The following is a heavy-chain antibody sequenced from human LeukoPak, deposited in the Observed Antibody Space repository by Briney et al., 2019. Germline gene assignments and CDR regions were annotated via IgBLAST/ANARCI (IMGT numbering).Heavy chain of an antibody. D-gene: IGHD3-10*01. CDR3: ARGGKGHYFGSASQDY. Sequence: RASETLSLTCAVYGGSFSGYYWTWIRQPPEKGLEWIGEINDSGRTNFKSSLKSRVAISFDTSKSQFFLKLTSVTAADTAVYYCARGGKGHYFGSASQDYWGQGTLVTVSS. V-gene: IGHV4-34*01. CDR1: GGSFSGYY. CDR2: INDSGRT. J-gene: IGHJ4*02.